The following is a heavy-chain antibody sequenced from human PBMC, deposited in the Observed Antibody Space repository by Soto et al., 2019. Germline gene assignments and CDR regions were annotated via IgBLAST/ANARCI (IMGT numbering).Heavy chain of an antibody. CDR3: AKHEGYCSTTTCSNFDY. V-gene: IGHV5-51*01. CDR2: IYPGDSDS. J-gene: IGHJ4*02. D-gene: IGHD2-2*01. CDR1: GGTFSSYA. Sequence: KVSCKASGGTFSSYAISWVRQMPGKGLEWMGIIYPGDSDSSYSPSFQGQVTISADKSINTAYLHWSSLKASDTAIYYCAKHEGYCSTTTCSNFDYWGQGTLVTVSS.